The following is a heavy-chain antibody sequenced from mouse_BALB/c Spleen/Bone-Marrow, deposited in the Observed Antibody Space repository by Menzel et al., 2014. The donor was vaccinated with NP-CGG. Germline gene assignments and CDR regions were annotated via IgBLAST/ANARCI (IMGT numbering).Heavy chain of an antibody. D-gene: IGHD1-1*01. J-gene: IGHJ2*01. CDR3: VRAPPITSVVTRDY. CDR1: GYPFTDYN. Sequence: VQLQQSGPELVKPGASVKISCKASGYPFTDYNMHWVKQSHGKSLEWIGYIYPHTSDTGYNQKFRNKATLTVDISSSTAYMVLRSLTSEDSAVYYCVRAPPITSVVTRDYWGQGTTLTVSS. V-gene: IGHV1S29*02. CDR2: IYPHTSDT.